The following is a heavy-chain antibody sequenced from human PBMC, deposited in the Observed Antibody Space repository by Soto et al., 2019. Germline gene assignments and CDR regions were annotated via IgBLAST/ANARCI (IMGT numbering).Heavy chain of an antibody. CDR3: AKDRYDYVWGSYHDY. CDR1: GFTFSSYG. CDR2: ISYDGSNK. V-gene: IGHV3-30*18. D-gene: IGHD3-16*02. Sequence: PGGSLRLSCAASGFTFSSYGMHWVRQAPGKGLEWVAVISYDGSNKYYADSVKGRFTISRDNSKNTLYLQMNSLRAEDTAVYYCAKDRYDYVWGSYHDYWGQGTLVTVS. J-gene: IGHJ4*02.